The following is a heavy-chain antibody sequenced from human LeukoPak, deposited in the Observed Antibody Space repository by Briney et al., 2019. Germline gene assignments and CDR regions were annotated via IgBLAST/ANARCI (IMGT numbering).Heavy chain of an antibody. J-gene: IGHJ4*02. Sequence: ASVKVSCKASGYTFTGYYMHWVRQAPGQGLEWMGWINPNSGGTNYAQKFQGRVTMTRDTSISTAYMELSRLRSDDTAVYYCARGVMVSYCTNGVCYLGLYYFDYWGQRTLVTVSS. CDR2: INPNSGGT. CDR1: GYTFTGYY. CDR3: ARGVMVSYCTNGVCYLGLYYFDY. D-gene: IGHD2-8*01. V-gene: IGHV1-2*02.